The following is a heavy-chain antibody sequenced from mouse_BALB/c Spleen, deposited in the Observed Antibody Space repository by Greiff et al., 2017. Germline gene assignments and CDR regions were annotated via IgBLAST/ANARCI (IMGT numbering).Heavy chain of an antibody. CDR3: ARAYVGAMDY. CDR1: GFNIKDYY. V-gene: IGHV14-1*02. Sequence: EVKLEESGAELVRPGALVKLSCKASGFNIKDYYMHWVKQRPEQGLEWIGWIDPENGNTIYDPKFQGKASITADTSSNTAYLQLSSLTSEDTAVYYCARAYVGAMDYWGQGTSVTVSS. D-gene: IGHD1-1*01. J-gene: IGHJ4*01. CDR2: IDPENGNT.